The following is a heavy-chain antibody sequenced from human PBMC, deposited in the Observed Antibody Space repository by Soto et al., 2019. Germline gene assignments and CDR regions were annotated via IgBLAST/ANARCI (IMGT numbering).Heavy chain of an antibody. Sequence: PSETLSLTCTVSGGSISSSSYYWGWIRQPPGKGLEWIGSIYYSGSTYYNPSLKSRVTISVDTSKNQFSLKLSSVTAADTAVYYCARHVSKSGNGYEAADAFDIWGQGTMVTVS. CDR1: GGSISSSSYY. J-gene: IGHJ3*02. D-gene: IGHD5-12*01. V-gene: IGHV4-39*01. CDR3: ARHVSKSGNGYEAADAFDI. CDR2: IYYSGST.